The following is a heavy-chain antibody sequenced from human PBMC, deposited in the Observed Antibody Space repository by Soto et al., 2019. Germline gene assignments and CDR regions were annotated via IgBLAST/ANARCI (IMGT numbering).Heavy chain of an antibody. V-gene: IGHV3-74*01. CDR1: GFTFSSYW. Sequence: GGSLRLSCAASGFTFSSYWMHWVRHAPGKGLVWVSRINSEGSSTSYADSVKGRFTISRDNAKNTLYLQMNSLRAEDTCVYYCARSGGERNALDIWGQGTMVTVSS. CDR2: INSEGSST. J-gene: IGHJ3*02. CDR3: ARSGGERNALDI. D-gene: IGHD3-10*01.